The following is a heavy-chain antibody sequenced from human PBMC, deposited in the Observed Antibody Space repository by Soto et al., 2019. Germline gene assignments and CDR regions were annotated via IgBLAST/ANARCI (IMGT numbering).Heavy chain of an antibody. V-gene: IGHV5-51*01. CDR3: ARRSDTAGYYYGMDV. D-gene: IGHD6-13*01. CDR1: GYSFTIYC. J-gene: IGHJ6*02. Sequence: GESLKISGKGSGYSFTIYCIGWVLQMPWKGLEWMGIIYPGDSDTRYSPSFQGQVTISADKSISTAYLQWSSLKASDTAMYYCARRSDTAGYYYGMDVWGQGTTVTVSS. CDR2: IYPGDSDT.